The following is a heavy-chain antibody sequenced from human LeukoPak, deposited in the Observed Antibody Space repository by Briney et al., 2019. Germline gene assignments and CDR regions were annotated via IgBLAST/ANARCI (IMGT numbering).Heavy chain of an antibody. J-gene: IGHJ4*02. V-gene: IGHV4-39*01. CDR1: GGSISSSGYY. CDR2: IYYSGST. CDR3: ARSSKLLKSFDY. D-gene: IGHD3-10*01. Sequence: SETLSLTCTVSGGSISSSGYYWGWIRQPPGKGLEWIGSIYYSGSTYYNPSLKSRVTISVDTSKNQFSLKLSSVTAADTAVYYCARSSKLLKSFDYWGQGTLVTVSS.